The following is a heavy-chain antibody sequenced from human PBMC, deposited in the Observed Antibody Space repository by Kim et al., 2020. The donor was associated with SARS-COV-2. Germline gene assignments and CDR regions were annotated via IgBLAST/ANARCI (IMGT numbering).Heavy chain of an antibody. Sequence: SVKVSCKASGGTFSSYAISWVRQAPGQGLEWMGGIIPIFGTANYAQKFQGRVTITADKSTSTAYMELSSLRSEDTAVYYCARGSTMVRGVIINYYYGMDVWGQGTTVTVSS. V-gene: IGHV1-69*06. D-gene: IGHD3-10*01. J-gene: IGHJ6*02. CDR1: GGTFSSYA. CDR3: ARGSTMVRGVIINYYYGMDV. CDR2: IIPIFGTA.